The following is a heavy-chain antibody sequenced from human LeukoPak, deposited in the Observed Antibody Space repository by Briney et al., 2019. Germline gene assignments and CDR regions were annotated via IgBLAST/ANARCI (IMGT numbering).Heavy chain of an antibody. Sequence: GGSLRLSCAASGFTFSSYAMSWVRQAPGKGLEWVSMIYSDGSIFHADSVKGRFTMSRDNSRNTLDLQMNSLRVEDTAVYYCAKTTVGYSSGRFPGWPADYWGQGTLVTVSS. J-gene: IGHJ4*02. CDR3: AKTTVGYSSGRFPGWPADY. CDR1: GFTFSSYA. D-gene: IGHD2-15*01. CDR2: IYSDGSI. V-gene: IGHV3-23*03.